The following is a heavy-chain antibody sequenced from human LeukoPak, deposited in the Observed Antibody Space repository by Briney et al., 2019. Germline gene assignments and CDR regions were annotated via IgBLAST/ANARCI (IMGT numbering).Heavy chain of an antibody. CDR1: GFTFSSYA. J-gene: IGHJ4*02. V-gene: IGHV3-30-3*01. CDR2: ISYDGSNK. Sequence: GGSLRLSCAASGFTFSSYAMHWVRQAPGEGLEWVAVISYDGSNKYYADSVKGRFTISRDNSKNTLYLQMNSLRAEDTAVYYCATGTSWGYFDWLLPGPFDYWGQGTLVTVSS. D-gene: IGHD3-9*01. CDR3: ATGTSWGYFDWLLPGPFDY.